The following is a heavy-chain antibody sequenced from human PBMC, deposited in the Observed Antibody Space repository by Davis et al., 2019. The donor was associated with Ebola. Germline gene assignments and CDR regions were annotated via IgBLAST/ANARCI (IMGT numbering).Heavy chain of an antibody. CDR3: AIIVVVPAAPASPEYNWFDP. Sequence: ASVKVSCKVSGYTLTELSMHWVRQAPGKGLEWMGGFDPEDGETIYAQKFQGRVTMTEDTSTDTAYMELRSLRSDDTAVYYCAIIVVVPAAPASPEYNWFDPWGQGTLVTVSS. V-gene: IGHV1-24*01. J-gene: IGHJ5*02. CDR2: FDPEDGET. D-gene: IGHD2-2*01. CDR1: GYTLTELS.